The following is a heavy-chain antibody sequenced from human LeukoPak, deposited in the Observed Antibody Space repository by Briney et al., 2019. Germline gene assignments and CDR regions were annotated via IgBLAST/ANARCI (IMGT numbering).Heavy chain of an antibody. CDR3: ARNGNYGGNWFDP. CDR2: ISAYKGNT. V-gene: IGHV1-18*01. J-gene: IGHJ5*02. D-gene: IGHD4-23*01. Sequence: SSVNVSCKACRYTFTSYGISWVRQAPGQGVEGVGWISAYKGNTHYAQNLQGRVTITTHTSTSTAYMEVSSVRSDHTAVYHCARNGNYGGNWFDPWGQGTLVTVSS. CDR1: RYTFTSYG.